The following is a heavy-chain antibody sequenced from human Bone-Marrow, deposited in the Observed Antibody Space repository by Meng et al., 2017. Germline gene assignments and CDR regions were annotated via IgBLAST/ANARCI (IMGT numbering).Heavy chain of an antibody. V-gene: IGHV3-21*01. J-gene: IGHJ4*02. CDR1: GFTFSSYS. CDR3: ARGPELWRFGELLFDY. D-gene: IGHD3-10*01. CDR2: ISSSSSYI. Sequence: GESLKISCAASGFTFSSYSMNWVRQAPGKGLEWVSSISSSSSYIYYADSVKGRFTISRDNAKNSLYLQMNSLRAEDTAVYYCARGPELWRFGELLFDYWGQGTLVTVSS.